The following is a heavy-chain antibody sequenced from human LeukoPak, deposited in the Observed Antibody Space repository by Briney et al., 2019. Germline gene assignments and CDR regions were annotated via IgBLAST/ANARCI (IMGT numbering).Heavy chain of an antibody. V-gene: IGHV4-59*01. D-gene: IGHD1-14*01. Sequence: SETLSLTCTVSGGSISSYYWSWIRQPPGKGLEWIGYIYYSGSTNYNPSLKSRVTISVDTSKNQFSLKLSSVTAADTAVYYCASNQNYYYYMDVWGKGTTVTVSS. J-gene: IGHJ6*03. CDR1: GGSISSYY. CDR2: IYYSGST. CDR3: ASNQNYYYYMDV.